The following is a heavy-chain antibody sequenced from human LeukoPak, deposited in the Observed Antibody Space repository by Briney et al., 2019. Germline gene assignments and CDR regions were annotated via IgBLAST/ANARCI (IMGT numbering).Heavy chain of an antibody. CDR3: ARVGQWLVPGLLDY. D-gene: IGHD6-19*01. CDR1: GGSISSSSYY. V-gene: IGHV4-39*07. CDR2: IYYSGST. J-gene: IGHJ4*02. Sequence: PSETLSLTCTVSGGSISSSSYYWGWIRQPPGKGLEWIGSIYYSGSTYYNPSLKSRVTISVDTSKNQFSLKLSSVTAADTTVYYCARVGQWLVPGLLDYWGQGTLVTVSS.